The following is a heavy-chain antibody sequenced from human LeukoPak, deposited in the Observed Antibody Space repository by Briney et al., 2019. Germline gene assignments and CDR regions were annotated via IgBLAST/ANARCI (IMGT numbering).Heavy chain of an antibody. V-gene: IGHV4-31*03. J-gene: IGHJ4*02. CDR1: GGSLSSGGYY. CDR2: IYYSGST. Sequence: PSQTLSLTCTVSGGSLSSGGYYWSWLRQHPGRGLEWIGYIYYSGSTYYNPSLKSRVTISVDTSKNQFSLKLSSVTAADTAVYYCARAEGLPSGYLGYWGQGTLVTVSS. CDR3: ARAEGLPSGYLGY. D-gene: IGHD3-22*01.